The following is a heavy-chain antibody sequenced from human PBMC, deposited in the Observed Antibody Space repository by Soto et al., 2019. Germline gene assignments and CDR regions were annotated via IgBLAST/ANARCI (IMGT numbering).Heavy chain of an antibody. CDR2: INTANGYT. CDR1: GYTFTNYV. V-gene: IGHV1-3*04. CDR3: ASLGGSGTDY. J-gene: IGHJ4*02. Sequence: QVQLVQSGAEVKKPGASVKVSCKASGYTFTNYVIHWVRQAPGQRLEWMGWINTANGYTKYSQNFQGRVTITRDTSGSTAYMELSSLRSEDTAVYYCASLGGSGTDYWGQGTLVTVSS. D-gene: IGHD3-10*01.